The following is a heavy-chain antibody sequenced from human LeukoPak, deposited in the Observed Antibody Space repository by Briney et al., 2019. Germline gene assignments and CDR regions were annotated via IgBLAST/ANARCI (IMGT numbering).Heavy chain of an antibody. CDR2: INHSGST. Sequence: PSETLPLTCAVYGGSFSGYYWSWIRQPPGKGLEWIGEINHSGSTNYNPSLKSRVTISVDTSKNQFSLKLSSVTAADTAVYYCARGSRHPIVYGSGNLYYYYGMDVWGQGTTVTVSS. CDR1: GGSFSGYY. J-gene: IGHJ6*02. D-gene: IGHD3-10*01. CDR3: ARGSRHPIVYGSGNLYYYYGMDV. V-gene: IGHV4-34*01.